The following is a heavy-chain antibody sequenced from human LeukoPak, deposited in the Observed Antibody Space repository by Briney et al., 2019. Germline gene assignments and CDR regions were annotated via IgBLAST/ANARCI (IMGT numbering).Heavy chain of an antibody. CDR2: MNPNSGNT. J-gene: IGHJ6*03. CDR3: ARGGTWARTYYYYYMDV. CDR1: GYTFTSYD. V-gene: IGHV1-8*01. Sequence: ASVKVSCKASGYTFTSYDINWVRQATGQGLEWMGWMNPNSGNTGYAQKFQGRVTMTRNTSISTAYMELSSLRSEDTAVYYCARGGTWARTYYYYYMDVWGKGTTVTISS. D-gene: IGHD1/OR15-1a*01.